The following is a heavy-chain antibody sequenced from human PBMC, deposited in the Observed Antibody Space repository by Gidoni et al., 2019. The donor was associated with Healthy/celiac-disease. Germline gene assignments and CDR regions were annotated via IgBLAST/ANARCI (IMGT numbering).Heavy chain of an antibody. Sequence: QVQLVQSGAEVKKPGASVKVSCKASGYTFTSYYMHWVRQAPGQGLEWMGIINPSGGSTSYAQKFQGRVTMTRDTSTSTVYMELSSLRSEDTAVYYCARAAEYQLLLGPDWFDPWGQGTLVTVSS. J-gene: IGHJ5*02. CDR3: ARAAEYQLLLGPDWFDP. V-gene: IGHV1-46*01. CDR1: GYTFTSYY. D-gene: IGHD2-2*01. CDR2: INPSGGST.